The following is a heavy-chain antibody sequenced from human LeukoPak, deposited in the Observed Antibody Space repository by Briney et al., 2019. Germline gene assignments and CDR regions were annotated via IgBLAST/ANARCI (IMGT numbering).Heavy chain of an antibody. CDR2: ISAFHGHT. CDR3: VIDRGGYTYAYPFDL. V-gene: IGHV1-18*01. CDR1: GYSFTSFG. D-gene: IGHD5-18*01. J-gene: IGHJ4*02. Sequence: ASVNVSCKSSGYSFTSFGLSWVRQAPGQGLEWMTWISAFHGHTHFAQKFQGRVTVSTDTSTSTAYLELRSLRSDDTAVYYCVIDRGGYTYAYPFDLWGQGTLVTVSS.